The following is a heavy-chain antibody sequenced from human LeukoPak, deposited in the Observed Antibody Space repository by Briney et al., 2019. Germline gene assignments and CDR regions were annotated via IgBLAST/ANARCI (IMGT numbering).Heavy chain of an antibody. J-gene: IGHJ4*02. CDR3: ARVGVAARPESFDY. CDR2: VYHSGYT. Sequence: PSETLSLTCTVSGYSISSGDYWGWIRQPPGKGLEWIGSVYHSGYTYYNPSLKSRVTISVDTSKNQFSLKLSSVTAADTAVYYCARVGVAARPESFDYWGQGTLVTVSS. D-gene: IGHD6-6*01. V-gene: IGHV4-38-2*02. CDR1: GYSISSGDY.